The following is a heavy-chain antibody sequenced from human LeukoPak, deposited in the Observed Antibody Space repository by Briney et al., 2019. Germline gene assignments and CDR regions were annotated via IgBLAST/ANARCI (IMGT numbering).Heavy chain of an antibody. Sequence: GSLRLSCAASGFTFSTYAMHWVRQTPGKGLEYFSAISTNGGGTYYANSVKGRFTISRDNSKNTLYLQMGSLRAEDMAVYYCARYCSGVSCYSGYDYWGQGTLVTVSS. CDR3: ARYCSGVSCYSGYDY. J-gene: IGHJ4*02. V-gene: IGHV3-64*01. CDR2: ISTNGGGT. CDR1: GFTFSTYA. D-gene: IGHD2-15*01.